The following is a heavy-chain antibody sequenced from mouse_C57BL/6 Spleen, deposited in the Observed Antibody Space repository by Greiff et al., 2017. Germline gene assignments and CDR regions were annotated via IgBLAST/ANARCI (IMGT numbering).Heavy chain of an antibody. CDR2: IDPETGGT. V-gene: IGHV1-15*01. D-gene: IGHD3-1*01. CDR3: TRGGGYPGGFAY. CDR1: GYTFTDYE. J-gene: IGHJ3*01. Sequence: QVQLKQPGAELVRPGASVTLSCKASGYTFTDYEMHWVKQTPVHGLEWIGAIDPETGGTAYNQKFKGKAILTADKSSSPAYMKLRSLTSEDSAVYYCTRGGGYPGGFAYGGQGTLVTVSA.